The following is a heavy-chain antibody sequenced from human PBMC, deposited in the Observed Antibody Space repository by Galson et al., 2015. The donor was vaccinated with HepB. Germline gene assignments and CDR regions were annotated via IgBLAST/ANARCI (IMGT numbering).Heavy chain of an antibody. CDR1: GDSISSSSYY. Sequence: TLSLTCSVSGDSISSSSYYWGWIRQPPGKGLEWIGNIYHSGSTFYNPSLKSRVTISGDTPKNQISLKLSSVTAADTAVYYCARVRFSYVSEPIDYWGQGYLVTVSS. J-gene: IGHJ4*02. V-gene: IGHV4-39*01. CDR3: ARVRFSYVSEPIDY. D-gene: IGHD1-14*01. CDR2: IYHSGST.